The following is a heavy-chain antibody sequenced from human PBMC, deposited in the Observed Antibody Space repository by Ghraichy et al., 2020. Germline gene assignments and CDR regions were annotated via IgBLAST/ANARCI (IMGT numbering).Heavy chain of an antibody. V-gene: IGHV3-33*01. J-gene: IGHJ4*02. CDR1: GFTFSSYG. CDR3: ARDSDYYDSSGYYSFDY. D-gene: IGHD3-22*01. Sequence: GGSLTLSCAASGFTFSSYGMHWVRQAPGKGLEWVAVIWYDGSNKYYADSVKGRFTISRDNSKNTLYLQMNSLRAEDTAVYYCARDSDYYDSSGYYSFDYWGQGTLVTVSS. CDR2: IWYDGSNK.